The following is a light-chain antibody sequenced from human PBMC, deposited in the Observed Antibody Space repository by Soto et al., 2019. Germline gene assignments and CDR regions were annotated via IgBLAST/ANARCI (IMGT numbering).Light chain of an antibody. V-gene: IGKV3-20*01. Sequence: EIVLTQSPGTLSLSPGERATLSCRASQSVSSNHLAWYQQRPGQSPRRLIFGASKRATGIPDRFSGSGSGTDFTLTISSLEPEDFAVYYCQQYGSSGTFGQGTKVEIK. CDR1: QSVSSNH. CDR3: QQYGSSGT. CDR2: GAS. J-gene: IGKJ1*01.